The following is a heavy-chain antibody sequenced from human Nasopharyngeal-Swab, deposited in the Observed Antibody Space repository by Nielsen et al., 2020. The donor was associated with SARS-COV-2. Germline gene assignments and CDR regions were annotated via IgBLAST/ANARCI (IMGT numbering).Heavy chain of an antibody. V-gene: IGHV4-34*01. CDR1: GGSFSGYY. D-gene: IGHD3-22*01. CDR3: ARDRSFYYYDSSGYYAQHYFDY. CDR2: INHSGST. J-gene: IGHJ4*02. Sequence: SETLSLTCAVYGGSFSGYYWSWIRQPPGKGLEWIGEINHSGSTNYNPSLKSRVTISVDTSKNQFSLKLSSVTAADTAVYYCARDRSFYYYDSSGYYAQHYFDYWGQGTLVTVSS.